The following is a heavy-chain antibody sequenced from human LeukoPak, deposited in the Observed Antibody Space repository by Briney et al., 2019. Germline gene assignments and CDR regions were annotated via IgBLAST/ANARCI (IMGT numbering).Heavy chain of an antibody. CDR3: VSSSGYFFNY. CDR2: IIPIFGTA. D-gene: IGHD3-22*01. CDR1: GFTFSSYA. V-gene: IGHV1-69*01. J-gene: IGHJ4*02. Sequence: AGGSLRLSCAASGFTFSSYAISWVRQAPGQGLEWMGGIIPIFGTANYAQKFQGRVTITADESTSTAYMELSSLRSEDTAVYYCVSSSGYFFNYWGQGTLVTVSS.